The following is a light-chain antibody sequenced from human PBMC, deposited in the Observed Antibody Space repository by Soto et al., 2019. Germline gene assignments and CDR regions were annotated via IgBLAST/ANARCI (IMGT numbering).Light chain of an antibody. CDR3: MQALQTPLT. V-gene: IGKV2-28*01. CDR1: QSLLPYNGYHH. CDR2: LGS. J-gene: IGKJ4*01. Sequence: DIVMTQSPLSLPLTPGRPAPLSCRASQSLLPYNGYHHLDWYLQKPGQSPQLLIYLGSNRASGVPDRFSGSGSGTDFTLKISRVEAEDVGVYYCMQALQTPLTFGGGTKVEIK.